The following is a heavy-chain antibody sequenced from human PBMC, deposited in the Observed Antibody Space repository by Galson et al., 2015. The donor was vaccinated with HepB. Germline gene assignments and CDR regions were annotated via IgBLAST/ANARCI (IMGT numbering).Heavy chain of an antibody. D-gene: IGHD2-8*01. Sequence: CAISGDSVSSDTAAWNWIRQPPSRGLEWLGRTFYRSKWYNEYAVSVKSRITISPDTPKNQLSLQLNSVTPEDTAVYYCARVSKGFGYCTTTTCNAFNSWGQGTLVTVSS. CDR2: TFYRSKWYN. CDR1: GDSVSSDTAA. CDR3: ARVSKGFGYCTTTTCNAFNS. J-gene: IGHJ4*02. V-gene: IGHV6-1*01.